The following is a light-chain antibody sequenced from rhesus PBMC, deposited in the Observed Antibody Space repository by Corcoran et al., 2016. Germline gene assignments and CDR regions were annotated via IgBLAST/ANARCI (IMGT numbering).Light chain of an antibody. CDR1: SMGSEA. Sequence: SYELTQPLSVSVSPGQTAQITCGGDSMGSEAVQWYQQTAPQAPVLIIFDDSERPSGISDRFSASKSGNTATLTIRGAEAGDEADYFCQVWDTNADQDVFGSGTKLTVL. V-gene: IGLV3-44*01. J-gene: IGLJ6*01. CDR2: DDS. CDR3: QVWDTNADQDV.